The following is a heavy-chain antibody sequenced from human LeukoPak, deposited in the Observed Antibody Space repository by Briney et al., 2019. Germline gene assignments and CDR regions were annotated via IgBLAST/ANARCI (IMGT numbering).Heavy chain of an antibody. CDR1: GYSISNGYC. D-gene: IGHD5-12*01. Sequence: SETLSLTCAVSGYSISNGYCWGWIRQPPGKGPEWIGSIYHSGTTYYNPSLKSRVTISVDTSKNQFSLKLSSVTAADTALYYCARDSGFYVNWGQGTLVTVSS. CDR2: IYHSGTT. CDR3: ARDSGFYVN. V-gene: IGHV4-38-2*02. J-gene: IGHJ4*02.